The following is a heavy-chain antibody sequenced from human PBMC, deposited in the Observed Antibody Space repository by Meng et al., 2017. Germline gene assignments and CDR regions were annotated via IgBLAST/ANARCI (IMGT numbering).Heavy chain of an antibody. J-gene: IGHJ4*02. V-gene: IGHV1-2*02. CDR2: INPNSGGT. CDR3: ARDPSMVRGVIVYYFDY. CDR1: GYTFTGYY. D-gene: IGHD3-10*01. Sequence: ASVKVSCKASGYTFTGYYMHWVRQAPGQGLEWMGWINPNSGGTNYAQKFQGRVTMTRDTSTSTVYMELSSLRSEDTAVYYCARDPSMVRGVIVYYFDYWGQGTRVTVSS.